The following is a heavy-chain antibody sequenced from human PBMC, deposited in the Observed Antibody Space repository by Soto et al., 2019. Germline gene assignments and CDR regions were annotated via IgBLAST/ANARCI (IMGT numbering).Heavy chain of an antibody. V-gene: IGHV4-39*01. CDR1: GGSISSSSYY. CDR3: ARQARRYSSGYYYVKSLGWFDP. J-gene: IGHJ5*02. D-gene: IGHD3-22*01. Sequence: QLQLQESGPGLVKPSETLSLTCTVSGGSISSSSYYWGWIRQPPGKGLEWIGSIYYSGSTYYNPSLKSRVTISVDTSKNQFSLKLSSVTAADTAVYYCARQARRYSSGYYYVKSLGWFDPWGQGTLVTVSS. CDR2: IYYSGST.